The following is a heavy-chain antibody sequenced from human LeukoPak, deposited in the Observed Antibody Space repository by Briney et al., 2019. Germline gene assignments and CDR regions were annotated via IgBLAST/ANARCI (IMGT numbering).Heavy chain of an antibody. Sequence: GGSLRLSCAASGFTFSTYSMNWVRQAPGKGLEWVSYISYSSSAIYYADSVKGRFTISRDNAKNSLYLRMNSLRDEDTAVYYCGTVRGPDSSRWYSDYWGQGTLVTVSS. J-gene: IGHJ4*02. CDR3: GTVRGPDSSRWYSDY. CDR1: GFTFSTYS. V-gene: IGHV3-48*02. CDR2: ISYSSSAI. D-gene: IGHD6-13*01.